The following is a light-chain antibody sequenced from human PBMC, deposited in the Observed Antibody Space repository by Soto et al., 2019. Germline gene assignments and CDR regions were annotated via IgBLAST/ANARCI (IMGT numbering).Light chain of an antibody. V-gene: IGKV2-28*01. J-gene: IGKJ2*01. CDR3: MQALQAPLHT. CDR1: QSLVHSTGYNY. Sequence: IVMTQSTLSLTVTPGEPPSISCTSSQSLVHSTGYNYLDWYLQKQGQSPRLLIFLASNRASGVPDRVSGSGSGADFTLRISRVEAEDVVVYYCMQALQAPLHTFGQGTKLQ. CDR2: LAS.